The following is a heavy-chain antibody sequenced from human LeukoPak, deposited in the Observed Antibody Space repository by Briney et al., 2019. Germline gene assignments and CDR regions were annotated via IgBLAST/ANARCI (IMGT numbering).Heavy chain of an antibody. J-gene: IGHJ5*02. CDR3: ARVKGSNWFDP. D-gene: IGHD6-6*01. CDR1: GVSISIYY. Sequence: SETLSLTCTVSGVSISIYYWSWIRQPPGKGLEWIGYIYNSESTYYNPSLKSRVTISLDTSKNQFSLRLNSVTAADTAVYYCARVKGSNWFDPWGQGTPVTVSS. V-gene: IGHV4-59*01. CDR2: IYNSEST.